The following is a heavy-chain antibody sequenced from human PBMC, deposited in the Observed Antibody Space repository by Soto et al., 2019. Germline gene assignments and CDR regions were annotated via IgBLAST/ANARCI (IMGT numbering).Heavy chain of an antibody. CDR3: ARTYLDTLGDYVVWWFDP. J-gene: IGHJ5*02. CDR2: ISYDGSNK. Sequence: GGSLRLSCAASGFTFSSYAMHWVRQAPGKGLEWVAVISYDGSNKYYADSVKGRFTISRDNSKNTLYLQMNSLRAEDTAVYYCARTYLDTLGDYVVWWFDPWGQGTLVTVSS. V-gene: IGHV3-30-3*01. CDR1: GFTFSSYA. D-gene: IGHD4-17*01.